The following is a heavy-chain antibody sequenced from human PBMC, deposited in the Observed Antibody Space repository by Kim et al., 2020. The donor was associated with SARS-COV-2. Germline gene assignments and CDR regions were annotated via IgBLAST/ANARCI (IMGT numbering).Heavy chain of an antibody. V-gene: IGHV5-10-1*01. CDR1: GYSFTSYW. CDR3: ARFADIVVVPAALGMDV. D-gene: IGHD2-2*01. Sequence: GESLKISCKGSGYSFTSYWISWVRQMPGKGLEWMGRIDPSDSYTNYSPSFQGHVTISADKSISTAYLQWSSLKASDTAMYYCARFADIVVVPAALGMDVWGQGTTVTVSS. J-gene: IGHJ6*02. CDR2: IDPSDSYT.